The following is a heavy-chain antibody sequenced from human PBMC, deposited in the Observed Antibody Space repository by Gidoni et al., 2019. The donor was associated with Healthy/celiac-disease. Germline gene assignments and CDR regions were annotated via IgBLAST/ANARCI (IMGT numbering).Heavy chain of an antibody. Sequence: QVQLQESGPGLVKPSGTLSLTCAVSGGSISSSNWWSWVRQPPGKGLEWIGEIYHSGSTNYNPSLKSRVTISVDKSKNQFSLKLSSVTAADTAVYYCARDAPYYDILTGHRQFDYWGQGTLVTVSS. CDR1: GGSISSSNW. D-gene: IGHD3-9*01. CDR3: ARDAPYYDILTGHRQFDY. V-gene: IGHV4-4*02. CDR2: IYHSGST. J-gene: IGHJ4*02.